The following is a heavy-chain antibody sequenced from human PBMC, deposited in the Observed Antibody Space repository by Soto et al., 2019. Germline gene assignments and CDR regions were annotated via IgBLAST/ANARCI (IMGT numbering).Heavy chain of an antibody. CDR1: GFTFDDYA. Sequence: EVQLVESGGGLVQPGRSLRLSCAASGFTFDDYAMHWVRQAPGKGLEWVSGISWNSGSIGYADSVKGRFTISRDNAKNSLYLQMTSLRAEDTALYYCAKDMTARKLSYWFDPWGQGTLVTVSS. D-gene: IGHD6-6*01. V-gene: IGHV3-9*01. CDR2: ISWNSGSI. J-gene: IGHJ5*02. CDR3: AKDMTARKLSYWFDP.